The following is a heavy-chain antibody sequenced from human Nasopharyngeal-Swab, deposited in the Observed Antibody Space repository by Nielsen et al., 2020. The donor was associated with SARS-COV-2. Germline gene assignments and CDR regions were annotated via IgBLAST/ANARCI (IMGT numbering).Heavy chain of an antibody. CDR3: AKDASIDFWSGYVAYGMDV. J-gene: IGHJ6*02. D-gene: IGHD3-3*01. CDR2: ISWNSGSI. V-gene: IGHV3-9*01. CDR1: GFTFSSYG. Sequence: SLKISCAASGFTFSSYGMHWVRQAPGKGLEWVSGISWNSGSIGYADSVKGRFTISRDNAKNSLYLQMNSLRAEDTALYYCAKDASIDFWSGYVAYGMDVWGQGTTVTVSS.